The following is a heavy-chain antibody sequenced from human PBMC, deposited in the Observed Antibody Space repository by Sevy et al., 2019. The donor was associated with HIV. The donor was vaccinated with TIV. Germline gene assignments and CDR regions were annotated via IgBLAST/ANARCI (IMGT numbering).Heavy chain of an antibody. CDR3: ARDMELVNEGTQEFYY. V-gene: IGHV1-2*02. CDR1: GYTFIGYF. D-gene: IGHD1-7*01. CDR2: INPNSGDT. Sequence: ASVKVSCTASGYTFIGYFMHWVRQAPGQGLEWMGWINPNSGDTNYSQKFQDRVTMTRDTSINTAYMELSRLRSDDTALYYCARDMELVNEGTQEFYYWGQGTLVTVSS. J-gene: IGHJ4*02.